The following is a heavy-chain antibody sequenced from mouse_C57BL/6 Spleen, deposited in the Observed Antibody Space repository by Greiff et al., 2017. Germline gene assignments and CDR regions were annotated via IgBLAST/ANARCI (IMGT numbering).Heavy chain of an antibody. CDR3: AREDYYSLYAMDY. CDR1: GFNIKNTY. V-gene: IGHV14-3*01. CDR2: IDPANGNT. Sequence: EVKLVESVAELVRPGASVKLSCTASGFNIKNTYMHWVKQRPEQGLEWIGRIDPANGNTKYAPKFQGKATITADTSSNTAYLQLSSLTSEDTAIYYCAREDYYSLYAMDYWGQGTSVTVSS. D-gene: IGHD2-12*01. J-gene: IGHJ4*01.